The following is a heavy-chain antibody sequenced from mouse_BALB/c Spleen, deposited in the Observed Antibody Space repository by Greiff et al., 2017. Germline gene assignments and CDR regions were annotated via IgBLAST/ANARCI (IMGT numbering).Heavy chain of an antibody. J-gene: IGHJ4*01. CDR1: GFAFSSYD. CDR2: ISSGGGST. CDR3: ARHRGNYYAMDY. V-gene: IGHV5-12-1*01. D-gene: IGHD2-1*01. Sequence: DVHLVESGGGLVKPGGSLKLSCAASGFAFSSYDMSWVRQTPEKRLEWVAYISSGGGSTYYPDTVKGRFTISRDNAKNTLYLQMSSLKSEDTAMYYCARHRGNYYAMDYRGQGTSVTVSS.